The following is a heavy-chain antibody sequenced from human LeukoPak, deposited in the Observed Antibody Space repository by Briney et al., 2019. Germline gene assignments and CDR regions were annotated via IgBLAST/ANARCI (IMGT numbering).Heavy chain of an antibody. CDR2: INPNSGGT. D-gene: IGHD1-26*01. CDR1: GYTFTGYY. CDR3: ARDHARGANYYYYGMDV. Sequence: VSVKVSCKASGYTFTGYYMHWVRQAPGQGLEWMGWINPNSGGTNYAQKFQGWVTMTRDTSISTAYMELSRLRSDDTAVYYCARDHARGANYYYYGMDVWGQGTTVTVSS. V-gene: IGHV1-2*04. J-gene: IGHJ6*02.